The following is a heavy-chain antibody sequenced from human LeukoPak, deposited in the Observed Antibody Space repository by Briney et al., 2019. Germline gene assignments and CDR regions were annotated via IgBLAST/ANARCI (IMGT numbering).Heavy chain of an antibody. CDR1: GGSFSGYY. CDR3: ARGRSYYFDY. D-gene: IGHD3-10*01. Sequence: PSETLSLTCAVYGGSFSGYYWSWIRQPPGKGLEWIGEINDSGSTNYNPSLKSRVTMLVDASKNQFSLKLTSVTASETAVYYCARGRSYYFDYWDQGILVTVSS. V-gene: IGHV4-34*01. CDR2: INDSGST. J-gene: IGHJ4*02.